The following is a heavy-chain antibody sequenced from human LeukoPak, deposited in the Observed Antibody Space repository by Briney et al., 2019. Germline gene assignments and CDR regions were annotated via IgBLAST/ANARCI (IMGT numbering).Heavy chain of an antibody. Sequence: PSETLSLTCTVSGGSISSSSYYWGWIRQPPGKGLEWIGSIYYSGSTYYNPSLKSRVTISVDTSKNQFSLKLSSVTAADTAVYYCARRITIFGVVFDYWGQGTLVTVSS. V-gene: IGHV4-39*01. D-gene: IGHD3-3*01. J-gene: IGHJ4*02. CDR2: IYYSGST. CDR1: GGSISSSSYY. CDR3: ARRITIFGVVFDY.